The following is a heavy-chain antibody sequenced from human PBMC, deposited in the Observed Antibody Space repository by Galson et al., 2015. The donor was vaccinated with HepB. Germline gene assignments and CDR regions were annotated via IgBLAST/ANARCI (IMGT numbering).Heavy chain of an antibody. J-gene: IGHJ6*02. CDR3: ARMKELSHSLDV. D-gene: IGHD1-7*01. Sequence: PALVKPTQSLTLTCTVSGFSLRTSEVRVSWIRQTPGKGLEWLARIDWDDEKFYSTSLKARLTISKGTSENQVVLTMTNMGPGDTGTYYCARMKELSHSLDVWGQGTTVTVSS. CDR1: GFSLRTSEVR. V-gene: IGHV2-70*04. CDR2: IDWDDEK.